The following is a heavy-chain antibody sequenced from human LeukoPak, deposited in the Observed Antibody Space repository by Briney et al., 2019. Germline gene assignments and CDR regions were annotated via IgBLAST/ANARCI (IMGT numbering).Heavy chain of an antibody. J-gene: IGHJ4*02. Sequence: GGSLRLSCAASGFTFSSYAMGWVRQAPGKGLEWVSAISGSGGSTYYADSVKGRFTISRDNSKNTLYLQMNSLRAEDTAVYYCAKTFEYSSSSYFDYWGQGTLVTVSS. V-gene: IGHV3-23*01. CDR1: GFTFSSYA. CDR3: AKTFEYSSSSYFDY. D-gene: IGHD6-6*01. CDR2: ISGSGGST.